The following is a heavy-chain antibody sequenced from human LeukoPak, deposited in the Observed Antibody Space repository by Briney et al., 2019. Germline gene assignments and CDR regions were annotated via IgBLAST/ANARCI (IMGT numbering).Heavy chain of an antibody. Sequence: GGSLRLSCAASGFTFNSYAMHWVRQAPGKGPEWAAVISYDGSKKYYADSVRGRFTISRDNSKNMLYLQMNSLRAEDTAVYYCTRDRRYFGAFNYFYGMDVWGQGTTVTV. CDR2: ISYDGSKK. V-gene: IGHV3-30*04. CDR1: GFTFNSYA. D-gene: IGHD3-9*01. CDR3: TRDRRYFGAFNYFYGMDV. J-gene: IGHJ6*02.